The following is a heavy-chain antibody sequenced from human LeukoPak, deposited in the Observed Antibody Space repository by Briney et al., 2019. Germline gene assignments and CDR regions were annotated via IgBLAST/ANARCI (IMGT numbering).Heavy chain of an antibody. J-gene: IGHJ3*02. CDR3: ARGGYGANDDAFDI. V-gene: IGHV3-48*02. Sequence: TGGSLRLSCVASGFTFSTYSMNWVRQAPGKGLEWVSYISSSSSTIYYADSVKGRFTISRDNAKNSLYLQMNSLRDEDTAVYYCARGGYGANDDAFDIWGQGTMVTVSS. CDR2: ISSSSSTI. D-gene: IGHD4-23*01. CDR1: GFTFSTYS.